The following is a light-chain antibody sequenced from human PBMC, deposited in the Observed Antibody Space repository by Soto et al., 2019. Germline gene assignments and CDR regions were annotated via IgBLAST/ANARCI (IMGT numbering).Light chain of an antibody. CDR3: QQRSNWPPL. Sequence: EIVLTQSPATLSLSPGERATLSCRASQSVSSYLAWYQQKPGQAPRLLIYDASNRATGIPARFSGSGSGTDFTLTISRLEPEDFAVYYCQQRSNWPPLFGTGTKVDIK. J-gene: IGKJ3*01. V-gene: IGKV3-11*01. CDR1: QSVSSY. CDR2: DAS.